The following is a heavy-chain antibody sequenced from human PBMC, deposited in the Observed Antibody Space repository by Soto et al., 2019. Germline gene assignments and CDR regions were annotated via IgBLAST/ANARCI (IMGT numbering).Heavy chain of an antibody. Sequence: GGSLRLSCAASGFTFSSYGMHWVRQAPGKGLEWVAVISYDGSNKYYADSVKGRFTISRDNSKNTLYLQMNSLRAEDTAVYYCAKEWVYNWNSFFAFGYMDVSGKGTTVTVSS. CDR1: GFTFSSYG. CDR2: ISYDGSNK. V-gene: IGHV3-30*18. J-gene: IGHJ6*03. CDR3: AKEWVYNWNSFFAFGYMDV. D-gene: IGHD1-7*01.